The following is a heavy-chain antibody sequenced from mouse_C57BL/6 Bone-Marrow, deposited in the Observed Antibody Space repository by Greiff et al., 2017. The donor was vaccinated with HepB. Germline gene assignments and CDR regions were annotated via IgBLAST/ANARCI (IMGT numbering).Heavy chain of an antibody. V-gene: IGHV1-64*01. J-gene: IGHJ2*01. Sequence: QVQLQQPGAELVKPGASVKLSCKASGYTFTSYWMHWVKQRPGQGLEWIGMIHPNSGSTNYNEKFKSKATLTVDKSSSTAYMQLSSLTSEDSAVYYCARSLLYDGYRNFDYWGQGTTLTVSS. CDR3: ARSLLYDGYRNFDY. CDR1: GYTFTSYW. CDR2: IHPNSGST. D-gene: IGHD2-3*01.